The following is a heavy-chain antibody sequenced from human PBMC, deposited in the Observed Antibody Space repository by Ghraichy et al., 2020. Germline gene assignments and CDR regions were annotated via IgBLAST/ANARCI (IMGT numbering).Heavy chain of an antibody. CDR1: GGSISSYY. CDR3: AGETYYYDSSGYFSFDAFDI. CDR2: IYYSGST. Sequence: SETLSLTCTVSGGSISSYYWSWIRQPPGKGLEWIGYIYYSGSTNYNPSLKSRVTISVDTSKNQFSLKLSSVTAADTAVYYCAGETYYYDSSGYFSFDAFDIWGQGTMVTVSS. J-gene: IGHJ3*02. D-gene: IGHD3-22*01. V-gene: IGHV4-59*12.